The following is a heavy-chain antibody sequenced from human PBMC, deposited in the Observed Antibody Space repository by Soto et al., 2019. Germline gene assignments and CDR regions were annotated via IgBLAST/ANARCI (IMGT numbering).Heavy chain of an antibody. CDR3: ARDSDYGDYCWYFDL. J-gene: IGHJ2*01. D-gene: IGHD4-17*01. Sequence: QVQLQESGPGLVKPSQTLSLTCTVSGGSIRSGGYYWSWIRQHPGKGLEWIGYIYYSGSTYYNPSHKSRVTISVDTSKNLLSLMRSSVTAADKAVFYCARDSDYGDYCWYFDLWGRGTLVTVSS. CDR1: GGSIRSGGYY. V-gene: IGHV4-31*02. CDR2: IYYSGST.